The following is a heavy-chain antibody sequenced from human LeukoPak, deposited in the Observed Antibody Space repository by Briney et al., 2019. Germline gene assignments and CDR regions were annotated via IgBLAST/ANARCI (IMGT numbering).Heavy chain of an antibody. CDR3: AKVLWQQLVVFDY. D-gene: IGHD6-13*01. CDR2: ISGSGGST. Sequence: GGSLRLSCAASGFTFSSYAMSWVREAPGKGREGGSAISGSGGSTYYAESGKGRFTISKDNYKNRLYMQKNRVRAEDTAVYYCAKVLWQQLVVFDYWGQGTLVTVSS. J-gene: IGHJ4*02. CDR1: GFTFSSYA. V-gene: IGHV3-23*01.